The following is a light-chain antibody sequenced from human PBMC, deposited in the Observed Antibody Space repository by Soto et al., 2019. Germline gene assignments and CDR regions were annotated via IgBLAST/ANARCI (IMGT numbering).Light chain of an antibody. CDR3: LQDYSYPYT. J-gene: IGKJ2*01. CDR2: AAS. CDR1: QGIRND. Sequence: AIQMTQSPSSLSTSVGDRVTITCRASQGIRNDLGWYQQKPGKAPKLLIYAASKLQSGVPSRFIGSGSGAVFTLTITSLQPEDFATYFCLQDYSYPYTFGQGTELEIK. V-gene: IGKV1-6*01.